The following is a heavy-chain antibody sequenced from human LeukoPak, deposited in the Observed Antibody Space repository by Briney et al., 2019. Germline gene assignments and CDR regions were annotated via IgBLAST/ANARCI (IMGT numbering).Heavy chain of an antibody. V-gene: IGHV3-7*01. J-gene: IGHJ6*03. Sequence: GGSLRLSCAASGFTFSSYWMSWVRQAPGKGLEWVANVNQDGSEKYYVDSVKGRFTISRDNAKNSLYLQMNSLRAEDTAVYYCARIEDSGLRPLYYYYYMDVWGKGATVTVSS. CDR1: GFTFSSYW. D-gene: IGHD5-12*01. CDR2: VNQDGSEK. CDR3: ARIEDSGLRPLYYYYYMDV.